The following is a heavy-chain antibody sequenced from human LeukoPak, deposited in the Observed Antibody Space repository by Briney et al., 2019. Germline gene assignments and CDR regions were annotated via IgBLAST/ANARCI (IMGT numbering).Heavy chain of an antibody. D-gene: IGHD6-6*01. CDR3: AKDDRIAARRGYFDY. J-gene: IGHJ4*02. CDR2: ISGSGGST. Sequence: GGSLRLSCAASGFTFSSYAMHWVRQAPGKGLEWVSAISGSGGSTYYADSVKGRFTISGDNSKNTLYLQMNSLRAEDTAVYYCAKDDRIAARRGYFDYWGQGTLVTVSS. V-gene: IGHV3-23*01. CDR1: GFTFSSYA.